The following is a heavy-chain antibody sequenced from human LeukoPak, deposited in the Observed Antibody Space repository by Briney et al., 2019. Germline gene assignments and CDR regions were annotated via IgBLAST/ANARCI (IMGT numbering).Heavy chain of an antibody. CDR2: ISQDGSGK. Sequence: PGGSLRLSCGASGFTFSNYWMSWVRQAPGKGLEWVINISQDGSGKNYADSVEGRFTISRDNSKNTLYLQMNSLRAEDTAVYYCAKMGSEHDSSGYYYYFDYWGQGTLVTVSS. CDR1: GFTFSNYW. J-gene: IGHJ4*02. D-gene: IGHD3-22*01. CDR3: AKMGSEHDSSGYYYYFDY. V-gene: IGHV3-7*03.